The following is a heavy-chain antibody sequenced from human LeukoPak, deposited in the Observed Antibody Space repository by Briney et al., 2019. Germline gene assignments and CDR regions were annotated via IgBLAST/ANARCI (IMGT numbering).Heavy chain of an antibody. Sequence: PGGSLRLSCAASGFTFSSYAMHWVRQAPGKGLEWVAVISYDGSNKYYADSVKGRFTISRDNSKNTLYLQMNSLRAEDTAVYYCARSSGPGRWLVGGSYYYYYMDVWGKGTTVTVSS. CDR3: ARSSGPGRWLVGGSYYYYYMDV. CDR2: ISYDGSNK. CDR1: GFTFSSYA. J-gene: IGHJ6*03. V-gene: IGHV3-30-3*01. D-gene: IGHD6-19*01.